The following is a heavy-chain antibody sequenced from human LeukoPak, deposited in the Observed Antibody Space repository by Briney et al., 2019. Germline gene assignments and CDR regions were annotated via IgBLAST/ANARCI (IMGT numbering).Heavy chain of an antibody. D-gene: IGHD6-19*01. CDR3: ARGTSIAVAGDWFDP. J-gene: IGHJ5*02. CDR1: GYTFTSYY. Sequence: EASVKVSCKASGYTFTSYYMHWVRQAPGQGLEWMGIINPGGGSTSYAQKFQGRVTMTRDTSTSTVYMELSSLRSEDTAVYYCARGTSIAVAGDWFDPWGQGTLVTVSS. V-gene: IGHV1-46*01. CDR2: INPGGGST.